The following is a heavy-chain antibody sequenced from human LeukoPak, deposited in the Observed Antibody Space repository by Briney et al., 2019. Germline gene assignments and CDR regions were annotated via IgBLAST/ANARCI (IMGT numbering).Heavy chain of an antibody. D-gene: IGHD3-10*01. J-gene: IGHJ4*02. Sequence: ASVKVSCKASGYTLTSYDINWVRQATGQGLEWMGWMNPNSGNTGYAQKFQGRVTMTRNTSISTAYMELSSLRSEDTAVYYCARGLTMVRGPPMGYWGQGTLVTVSS. CDR3: ARGLTMVRGPPMGY. CDR2: MNPNSGNT. CDR1: GYTLTSYD. V-gene: IGHV1-8*01.